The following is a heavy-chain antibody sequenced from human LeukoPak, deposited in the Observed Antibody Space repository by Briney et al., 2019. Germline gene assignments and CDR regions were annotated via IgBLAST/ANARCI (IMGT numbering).Heavy chain of an antibody. V-gene: IGHV4-59*01. CDR1: GGSISSYY. CDR2: IYYSGYT. J-gene: IGHJ6*03. D-gene: IGHD3-16*01. Sequence: SETLSLTCTVSGGSISSYYWSWIRQPPGKGLKWIGNIYYSGYTAYSPSLRSRVTISVDTSKNQFSLKLSSVTAADTAVYYCARETSQKGAHYMDVWGKGTTITISS. CDR3: ARETSQKGAHYMDV.